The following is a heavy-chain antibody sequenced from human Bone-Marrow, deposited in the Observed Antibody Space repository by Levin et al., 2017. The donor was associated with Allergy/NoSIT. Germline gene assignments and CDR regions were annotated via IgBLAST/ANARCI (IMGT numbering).Heavy chain of an antibody. CDR1: GFTFSSYS. J-gene: IGHJ4*02. CDR3: ARVLSRGYSYGYDDY. Sequence: GGSLRLSCAASGFTFSSYSMNWVRQAPGKGLEWVSSISSSSSYIYYADSVKGRFTISRDNAKNSLYLQMNSLRAEDTAVYYCARVLSRGYSYGYDDYWGQGTLVTVSS. D-gene: IGHD5-18*01. CDR2: ISSSSSYI. V-gene: IGHV3-21*01.